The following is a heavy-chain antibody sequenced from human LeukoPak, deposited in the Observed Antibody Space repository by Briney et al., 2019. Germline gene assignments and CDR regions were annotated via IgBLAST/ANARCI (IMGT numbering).Heavy chain of an antibody. CDR2: IYSDDRA. CDR3: ARDLAGFEEPRYYYYMDV. Sequence: SGGSLRLSCVASVFTVNRNVMSWVRQAPGKGLEWVSLIYSDDRAFYADSVKGRFTISRNKSKNTLFLQMSSLKPEDTAIYYCARDLAGFEEPRYYYYMDVWGKGTTVTVSS. J-gene: IGHJ6*03. CDR1: VFTVNRNV. V-gene: IGHV3-66*02. D-gene: IGHD1-14*01.